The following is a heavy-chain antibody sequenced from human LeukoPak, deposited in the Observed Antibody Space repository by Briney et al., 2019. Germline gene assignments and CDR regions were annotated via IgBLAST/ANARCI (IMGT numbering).Heavy chain of an antibody. CDR1: GFTFSSYA. J-gene: IGHJ6*02. V-gene: IGHV3-30*04. D-gene: IGHD3-10*01. Sequence: GGSLRLSCAASGFTFSSYAMHWVRQAPGKGLEWVAVISYDGSNKYYADSVKGRFTISRDDSKNTLYLQMNSLRAEDTAVYYCARGRGGITPLDVWGQGTTVTVSS. CDR2: ISYDGSNK. CDR3: ARGRGGITPLDV.